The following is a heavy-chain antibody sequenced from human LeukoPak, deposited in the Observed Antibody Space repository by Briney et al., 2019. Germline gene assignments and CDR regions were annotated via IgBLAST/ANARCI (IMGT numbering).Heavy chain of an antibody. CDR3: VRDAWMASTPLDY. Sequence: GESLRLSCAASGFTFSNYLMHWVRQAPGKGLVWVSRIRKDGISTNYADSVKGRFTISRDNAKNMLYLQMNSLRAEDTAVYYCVRDAWMASTPLDYWGQGTLVTVSS. CDR2: IRKDGIST. CDR1: GFTFSNYL. J-gene: IGHJ4*02. D-gene: IGHD5-24*01. V-gene: IGHV3-74*01.